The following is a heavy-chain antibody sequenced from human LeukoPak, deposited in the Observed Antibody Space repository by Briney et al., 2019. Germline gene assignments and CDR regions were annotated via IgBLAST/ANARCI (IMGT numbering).Heavy chain of an antibody. CDR2: IYISGST. J-gene: IGHJ3*02. Sequence: PSETLSLTCTVSGGSISSYYWSWIRQPAGKGLEWIGRIYISGSTNYNPSLKSRVTMSVDTSKNQFSLKLSSVTAADTAVYYCACSGSYHDAFDIWGQGTMVTVSS. CDR1: GGSISSYY. D-gene: IGHD1-26*01. CDR3: ACSGSYHDAFDI. V-gene: IGHV4-4*07.